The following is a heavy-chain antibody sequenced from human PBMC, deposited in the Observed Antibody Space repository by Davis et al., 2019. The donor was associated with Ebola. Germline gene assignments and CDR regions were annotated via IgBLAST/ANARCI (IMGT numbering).Heavy chain of an antibody. CDR1: GGSISSSSYY. CDR2: IYYSGST. V-gene: IGHV4-39*01. D-gene: IGHD2-2*01. J-gene: IGHJ5*02. Sequence: SETLSLTCTVSGGSISSSSYYWGWIRQPPGKGLEWIGSIYYSGSTYYNPSLKSRVTISVDTSKNQFSLKLSSVTAADTAVYYCARSGVVVVPARRRRFDPWGQGTLVTVSS. CDR3: ARSGVVVVPARRRRFDP.